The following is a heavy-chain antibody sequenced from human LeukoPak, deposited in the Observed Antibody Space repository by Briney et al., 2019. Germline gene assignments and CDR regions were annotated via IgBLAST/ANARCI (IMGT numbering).Heavy chain of an antibody. D-gene: IGHD3-16*01. V-gene: IGHV3-48*04. CDR3: GASRQYVGAFDI. Sequence: GRSLRLSCAASGFSFSSYSINWVRQAPGKGLEWISYISSSSSTIKYADSVRGRFTISRADARESLFLQMNSLRAEDTAIYYCGASRQYVGAFDIWGQGTLVTVSS. J-gene: IGHJ3*02. CDR1: GFSFSSYS. CDR2: ISSSSSTI.